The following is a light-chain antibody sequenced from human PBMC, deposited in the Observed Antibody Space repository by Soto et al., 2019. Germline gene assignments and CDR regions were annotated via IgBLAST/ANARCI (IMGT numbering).Light chain of an antibody. Sequence: QSALTQPASVSGSPGQSITISCTGTSSDVGGYNYASWYQQHPGKAPKLMIYDVSNRPSGVSNRFSGSKSGNTASLTISGLQAEDEAEYYCSSYTSSSTPLYVFGTGTKVTVL. CDR3: SSYTSSSTPLYV. CDR2: DVS. V-gene: IGLV2-14*01. CDR1: SSDVGGYNY. J-gene: IGLJ1*01.